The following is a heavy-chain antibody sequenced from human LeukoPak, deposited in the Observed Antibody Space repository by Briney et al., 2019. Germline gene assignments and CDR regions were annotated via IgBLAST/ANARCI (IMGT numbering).Heavy chain of an antibody. CDR3: ARLDNNGYNYLDY. J-gene: IGHJ4*02. V-gene: IGHV5-51*01. CDR1: GYSFTSNW. Sequence: GESLKISCKGSGYSFTSNWIGWVRQMPGKGLEWMGIIYPGDSDTRYSPSFQGQVTISADKSISTAYPQWSSLRASDTAMYYCARLDNNGYNYLDYWGQGTLVTVSS. CDR2: IYPGDSDT. D-gene: IGHD5-24*01.